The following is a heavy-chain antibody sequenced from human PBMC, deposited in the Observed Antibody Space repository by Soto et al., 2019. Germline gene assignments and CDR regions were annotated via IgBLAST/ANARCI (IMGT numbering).Heavy chain of an antibody. CDR2: IWYDGSQR. CDR3: ARDHRMGSTAWFDL. Sequence: QVDLVESGGGVVQPGRSLRLSCAASGFSFGSYGMHWVRQTPGKGLQWVAVIWYDGSQRYYADSVKGRFTISRDNTKNTVDLQMNSLRVEDTAVYYCARDHRMGSTAWFDLWGQGTLVTVSS. J-gene: IGHJ5*02. V-gene: IGHV3-33*01. D-gene: IGHD1-1*01. CDR1: GFSFGSYG.